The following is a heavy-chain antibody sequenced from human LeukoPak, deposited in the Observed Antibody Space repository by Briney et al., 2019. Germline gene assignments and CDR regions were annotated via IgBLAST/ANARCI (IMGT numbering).Heavy chain of an antibody. Sequence: PGRFLRLSCAASGFTFSSYGMHWVRQAPGKGLEWVALISNDGSNKYYPDSVKGRFTISRDNSKNTLYLQMNSLRAEDTAVYYCAKHSSGIAVAGTVQYWGQGTLVTVSS. D-gene: IGHD6-19*01. CDR3: AKHSSGIAVAGTVQY. J-gene: IGHJ4*02. CDR2: ISNDGSNK. CDR1: GFTFSSYG. V-gene: IGHV3-30*18.